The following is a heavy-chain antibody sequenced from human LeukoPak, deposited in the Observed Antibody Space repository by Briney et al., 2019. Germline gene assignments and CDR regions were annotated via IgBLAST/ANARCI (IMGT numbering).Heavy chain of an antibody. V-gene: IGHV1-2*02. CDR2: INPNSGGT. Sequence: ASVKVSCKVSGYTLTELSMHWVRQAPGQGLEWMGWINPNSGGTNYAQKFQGRVTMTRDTSISTAYMELSRLRSDDTAVYYCARDSGWELPDYWGQGTLVTVSS. J-gene: IGHJ4*02. CDR1: GYTLTELS. CDR3: ARDSGWELPDY. D-gene: IGHD1-26*01.